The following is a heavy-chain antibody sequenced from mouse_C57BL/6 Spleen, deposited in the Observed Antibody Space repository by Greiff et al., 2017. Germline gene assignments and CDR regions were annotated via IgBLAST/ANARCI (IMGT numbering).Heavy chain of an antibody. CDR2: IDPSDSDT. CDR3: ARDDGAY. CDR1: GYTFTSYW. D-gene: IGHD2-3*01. J-gene: IGHJ3*01. V-gene: IGHV1-52*01. Sequence: QVQLQQSGAELVRPGSSVKLSCKASGYTFTSYWMQWVKQRPIQGLAWIGNIDPSDSDTHYNQKFKDKATLTADKSSCPAYMQLSSLTSEDSSVYYYARDDGAYWGQGTLVTVSA.